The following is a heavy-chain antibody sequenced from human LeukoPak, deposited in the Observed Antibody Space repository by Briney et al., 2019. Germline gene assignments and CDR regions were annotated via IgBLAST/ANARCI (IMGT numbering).Heavy chain of an antibody. D-gene: IGHD3-3*01. CDR1: GGTFSSYA. CDR2: IIPIFGTA. CDR3: ARGPVDFRSGSPNLSDYFDY. Sequence: ASVKVSCKASGGTFSSYAISWVRQAPGQGLEWMGGIIPIFGTANYAQKFQGRVTITADESTSTAYMELSSLRSEDTAVYYCARGPVDFRSGSPNLSDYFDYWGQGTLVTVSS. V-gene: IGHV1-69*13. J-gene: IGHJ4*02.